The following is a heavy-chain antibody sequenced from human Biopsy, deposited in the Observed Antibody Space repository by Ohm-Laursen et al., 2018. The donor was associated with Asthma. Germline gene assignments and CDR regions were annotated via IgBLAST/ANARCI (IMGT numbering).Heavy chain of an antibody. CDR2: IKHGGSEK. CDR3: ARTFHFGGPYPANPYHL. Sequence: SLRLSCAASGFTFGDYWMSWVRQVPGKGLEWVANIKHGGSEKNHVDSLKGRFTISRDNAKNSLYLQMNSLRAEDTAVYYCARTFHFGGPYPANPYHLWARAPRVT. D-gene: IGHD3-16*01. J-gene: IGHJ2*01. CDR1: GFTFGDYW. V-gene: IGHV3-7*01.